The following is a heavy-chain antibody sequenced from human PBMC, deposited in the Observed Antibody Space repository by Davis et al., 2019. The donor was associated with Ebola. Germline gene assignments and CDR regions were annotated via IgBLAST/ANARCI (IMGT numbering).Heavy chain of an antibody. CDR1: GFTFSSYW. J-gene: IGHJ4*02. V-gene: IGHV3-7*01. Sequence: GESLKISCAASGFTFSSYWMSWVRQAPGKGLEWVANIKQDGSEKYYVDSVKGRFTISRDNAKNSLYLQMNSLRAEDTAVYYCARDIGGSYYRGYHFDYWGQGTLVTVSS. CDR2: IKQDGSEK. D-gene: IGHD1-26*01. CDR3: ARDIGGSYYRGYHFDY.